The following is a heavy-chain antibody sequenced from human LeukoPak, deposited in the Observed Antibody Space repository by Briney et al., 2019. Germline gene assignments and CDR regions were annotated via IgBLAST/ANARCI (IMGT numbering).Heavy chain of an antibody. V-gene: IGHV3-7*03. D-gene: IGHD5-24*01. Sequence: GGSLRLSCAASGFTFSSYWMSWVRQAPGKGLEWVANIKQDGSEKYYVDSVKGRFTISRDNAKNSLYLQMNSLRAEDTAVYYCARALPGMATITGWFDPWGQGTLVTVSS. J-gene: IGHJ5*02. CDR1: GFTFSSYW. CDR3: ARALPGMATITGWFDP. CDR2: IKQDGSEK.